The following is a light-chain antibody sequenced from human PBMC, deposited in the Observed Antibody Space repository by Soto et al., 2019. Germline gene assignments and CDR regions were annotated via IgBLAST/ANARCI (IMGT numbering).Light chain of an antibody. J-gene: IGKJ5*01. Sequence: DIQMTQSPPSLSASVGDRVTIACRASQSIATYLNWYQQRPGQAPQLLISAASTLRSGVPSRFRGSGSGTDFTLTIDSMLTEDFARYYCQQSYTVPITFGQGTRLDFK. CDR2: AAS. V-gene: IGKV1-39*01. CDR3: QQSYTVPIT. CDR1: QSIATY.